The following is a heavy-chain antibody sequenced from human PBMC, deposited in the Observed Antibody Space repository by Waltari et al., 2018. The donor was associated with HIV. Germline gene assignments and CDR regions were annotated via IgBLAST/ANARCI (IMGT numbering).Heavy chain of an antibody. CDR3: ARQPIPGIAVAGTYYYYGMDV. Sequence: QLQLQESGPGLVKPSETLSLTCSVSGGSISRSNYYWGWIRQPPGAGLEWIGTIYHSGSTYYNPSLKSRFTMSVDTSKNQFSLKLNSVTAADAAVYYCARQPIPGIAVAGTYYYYGMDVWGQGTTVTVS. V-gene: IGHV4-39*01. CDR2: IYHSGST. CDR1: GGSISRSNYY. D-gene: IGHD6-19*01. J-gene: IGHJ6*02.